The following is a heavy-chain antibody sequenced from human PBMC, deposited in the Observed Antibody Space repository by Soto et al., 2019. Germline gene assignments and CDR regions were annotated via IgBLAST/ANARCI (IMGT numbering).Heavy chain of an antibody. Sequence: SETLSLTCTVSGGSISSGGYYWSWIRQHPGKGLEWIGYIYYSGSTYYNPSLKSRVTISVDKSKNQFALMLSSVTAADTAVHYCARDQRGRASHVYGMDVWGQGTTVTVSS. CDR3: ARDQRGRASHVYGMDV. V-gene: IGHV4-31*03. CDR2: IYYSGST. J-gene: IGHJ6*02. CDR1: GGSISSGGYY. D-gene: IGHD3-16*01.